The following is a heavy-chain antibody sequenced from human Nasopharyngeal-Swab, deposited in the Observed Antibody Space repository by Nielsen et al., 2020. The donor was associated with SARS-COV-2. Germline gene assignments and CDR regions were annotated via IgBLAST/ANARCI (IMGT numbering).Heavy chain of an antibody. D-gene: IGHD6-13*01. V-gene: IGHV4-39*07. CDR3: VGSSWYGDYYYYYGMDV. CDR1: GGSISSRSYY. CDR2: IYYSGST. Sequence: GSLRLSCTVSGGSISSRSYYWGWIRQPPGKGLEWIGSIYYSGSTYYNPSLKSRVTISVDPSKNQFSLKLSSVTAADTAVYYCVGSSWYGDYYYYYGMDVWGQGTTVTVSS. J-gene: IGHJ6*02.